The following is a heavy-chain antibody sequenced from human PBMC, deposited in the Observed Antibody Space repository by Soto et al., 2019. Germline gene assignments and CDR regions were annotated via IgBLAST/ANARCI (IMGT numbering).Heavy chain of an antibody. CDR3: ARGGVTYCSSTSCPEGFDP. CDR1: GGTFSSYA. V-gene: IGHV1-69*06. D-gene: IGHD2-2*01. Sequence: QVQLVQSGAEVKKPGSSVKVSCKASGGTFSSYAISWVRQAPGQGLEWMGGIIPIFGTANYAQKFQGRVTITANKSTRTAYMELSSLGSEDTAVYYCARGGVTYCSSTSCPEGFDPWGQGTLVTVSS. CDR2: IIPIFGTA. J-gene: IGHJ5*02.